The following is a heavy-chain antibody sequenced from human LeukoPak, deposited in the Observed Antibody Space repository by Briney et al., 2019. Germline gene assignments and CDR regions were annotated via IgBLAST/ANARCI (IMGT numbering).Heavy chain of an antibody. CDR3: ARGNGYLF. CDR2: ISYSGSA. Sequence: TETLSLTCTVSGGSISSYYWSWIRQPPGKGLEWIGYISYSGSANYNPSLKSRVTISVDTSKNQFSLKLSSVTAADTAVYYCARGNGYLFWGQGTLVTVSS. D-gene: IGHD5-18*01. V-gene: IGHV4-59*01. J-gene: IGHJ4*02. CDR1: GGSISSYY.